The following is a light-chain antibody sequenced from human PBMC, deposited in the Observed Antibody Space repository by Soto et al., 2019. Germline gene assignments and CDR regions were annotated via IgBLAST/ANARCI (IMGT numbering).Light chain of an antibody. CDR3: QQSYTTPWT. CDR2: AAS. J-gene: IGKJ1*01. V-gene: IGKV1-39*01. CDR1: QSLDSY. Sequence: DIQMTQSPSSLSASVGDRVTITCRASQSLDSYLNWYQQKPGKAPQVLIFAASSLQTGVPSRFRSSGTGTDFTLTISSLQPEDFATYYCQQSYTTPWTFGQGTKVEIK.